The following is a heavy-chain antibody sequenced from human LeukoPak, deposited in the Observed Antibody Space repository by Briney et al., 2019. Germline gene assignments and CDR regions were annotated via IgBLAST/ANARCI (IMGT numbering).Heavy chain of an antibody. CDR1: GGSISSSY. Sequence: PSETLSLTRTVSGGSISSSYCSWIRQPPGKGLEGICYNYHRTNTTHNPSLKGRVSISVLTSKHHFSMKLSSVTAAGTAVYYCARQAGGTSGPFDYWGQGTLVTVSS. CDR3: ARQAGGTSGPFDY. J-gene: IGHJ4*02. CDR2: NYHRTNT. V-gene: IGHV4-59*08. D-gene: IGHD4-23*01.